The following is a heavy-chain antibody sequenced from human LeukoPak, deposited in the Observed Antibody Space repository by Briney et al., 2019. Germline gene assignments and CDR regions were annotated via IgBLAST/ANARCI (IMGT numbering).Heavy chain of an antibody. J-gene: IGHJ4*02. D-gene: IGHD3-10*01. Sequence: PGGSLRLSCAASGFTFSSYAMSWVRQAPGKGLEWVAVISYDGSNKYYADSVKGRFTISRDNSKNTLYLQMNSLRAEDTAVYYCAKDPRKITYFDYWGQGTLVTVSS. CDR1: GFTFSSYA. CDR2: ISYDGSNK. CDR3: AKDPRKITYFDY. V-gene: IGHV3-30*18.